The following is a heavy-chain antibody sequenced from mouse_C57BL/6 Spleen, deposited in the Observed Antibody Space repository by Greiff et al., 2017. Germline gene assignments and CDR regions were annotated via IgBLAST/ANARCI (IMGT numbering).Heavy chain of an antibody. D-gene: IGHD1-1*01. CDR3: ARSHYYGSSPYYFDY. J-gene: IGHJ2*01. Sequence: QVQLKQPGAELVKPGASVKMSCKASGYTFTSYWITWVKQRPGQGLEWIGDIYPGSGSTNYNEKFKSKATLTVDTSSSTAYMQLSSLTSEDSAVYYCARSHYYGSSPYYFDYWGQGTTLTVSS. V-gene: IGHV1-55*01. CDR2: IYPGSGST. CDR1: GYTFTSYW.